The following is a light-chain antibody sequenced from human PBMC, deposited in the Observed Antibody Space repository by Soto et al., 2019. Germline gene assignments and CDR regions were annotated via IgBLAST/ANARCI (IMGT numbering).Light chain of an antibody. V-gene: IGKV3-11*01. J-gene: IGKJ4*01. CDR1: QSVDIY. CDR3: QQRKYWPPLT. Sequence: VLTQSPGTLSLSPGERATFSCRASQSVDIYLAWYQQKPGQAPRLLIYDASNRATGIPARFSGSGSGTDFTLTISGLEPEDFAVYYCQQRKYWPPLTFGGGTKVEIK. CDR2: DAS.